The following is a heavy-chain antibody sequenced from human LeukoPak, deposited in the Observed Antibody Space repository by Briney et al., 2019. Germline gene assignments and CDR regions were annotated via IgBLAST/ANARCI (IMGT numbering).Heavy chain of an antibody. Sequence: PSETLSLTCTVSGGSISSGSYYWSWIRQPAGKGLEWIGRIYTSGRTSYNPSLKSRVTISLDTSKNQFSLKLSSVTAADTAVYYCAREKHSRIFGEVIRSPLRNSFDYWGQGTLVTVSS. CDR2: IYTSGRT. V-gene: IGHV4-61*02. CDR1: GGSISSGSYY. D-gene: IGHD3-3*01. CDR3: AREKHSRIFGEVIRSPLRNSFDY. J-gene: IGHJ4*02.